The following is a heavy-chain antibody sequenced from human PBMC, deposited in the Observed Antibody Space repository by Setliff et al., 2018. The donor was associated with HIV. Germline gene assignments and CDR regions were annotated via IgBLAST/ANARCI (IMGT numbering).Heavy chain of an antibody. Sequence: GGSLRLSCTASGLTLADYALSWVRQAPGKGLECVGFIRNIAYGESIEYAASVKDRFTISRDNSKNIAYLQMNNLKTEDTAVYYCTRGGGSNQYYFDYWGQGVPVTVSS. V-gene: IGHV3-49*04. CDR2: IRNIAYGESI. CDR1: GLTLADYA. J-gene: IGHJ4*02. CDR3: TRGGGSNQYYFDY. D-gene: IGHD6-13*01.